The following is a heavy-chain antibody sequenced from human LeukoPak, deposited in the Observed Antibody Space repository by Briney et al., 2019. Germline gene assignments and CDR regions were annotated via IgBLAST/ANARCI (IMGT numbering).Heavy chain of an antibody. CDR1: GFTFSSHG. Sequence: GGSLRLSCAASGFTFSSHGVHWVRQAPGKGLEWVAVIWYDGSNKYYADSVKGRFTISRDNSKNTLYLQMNSLRAEDTAVYYCARAGIVGLYYYYMDVWGKGTTVTVSS. CDR3: ARAGIVGLYYYYMDV. D-gene: IGHD2-21*01. CDR2: IWYDGSNK. V-gene: IGHV3-33*01. J-gene: IGHJ6*03.